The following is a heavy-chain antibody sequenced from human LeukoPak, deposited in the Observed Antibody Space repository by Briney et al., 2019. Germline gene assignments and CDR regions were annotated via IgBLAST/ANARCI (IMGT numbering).Heavy chain of an antibody. D-gene: IGHD3-3*01. Sequence: SSVKVSCKASGGTFSSYAISWVRQAPGQGLEWMGRIIPIFGIANYAQKFQGRVTITADKSTSTACMELSSLRSEDTAVYYCARALITIFGVVPKYYYYGMDVWGQGTTVTVSS. J-gene: IGHJ6*02. CDR3: ARALITIFGVVPKYYYYGMDV. CDR1: GGTFSSYA. V-gene: IGHV1-69*04. CDR2: IIPIFGIA.